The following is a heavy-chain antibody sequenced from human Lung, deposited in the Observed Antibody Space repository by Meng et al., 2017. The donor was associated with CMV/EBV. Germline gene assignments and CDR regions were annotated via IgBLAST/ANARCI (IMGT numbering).Heavy chain of an antibody. D-gene: IGHD7-27*01. Sequence: SVXVSCKTSGYTFAGHYLHWLRQAPGQGLEWMAWIHYDTGETNYAQNFHGRVTVTRDTSITTVYMELRGLRPDDTAMYYCARDDNWGPDYWGQGTLVTVSS. J-gene: IGHJ4*02. CDR3: ARDDNWGPDY. CDR1: GYTFAGHY. CDR2: IHYDTGET. V-gene: IGHV1-2*02.